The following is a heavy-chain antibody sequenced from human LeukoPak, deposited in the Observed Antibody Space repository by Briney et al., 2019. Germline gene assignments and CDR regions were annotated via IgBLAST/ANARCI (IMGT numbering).Heavy chain of an antibody. CDR1: GLTLSNYA. CDR3: ARANSSSWHNFNY. CDR2: ISYDGSQK. J-gene: IGHJ4*02. D-gene: IGHD6-13*01. Sequence: GMSLRLSCVASGLTLSNYAMHWVRQDPGKGLEWVTIISYDGSQKYYADSVKGRFTISRDNSENTLFLQMNSLRAEDTAVYYCARANSSSWHNFNYWGQGTLVTVSS. V-gene: IGHV3-30-3*01.